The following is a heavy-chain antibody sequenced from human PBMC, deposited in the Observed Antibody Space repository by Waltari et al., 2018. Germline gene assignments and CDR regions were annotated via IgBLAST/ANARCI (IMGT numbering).Heavy chain of an antibody. J-gene: IGHJ4*02. Sequence: QVQLVQSGAEVKKPGSSVKVSCKASGGTFSSYAISWVRQAPGQGLEWMGGIIPILGIANYAQKFQGRVTITADESTSTAYMELSSLRSEDTAVYYCARTYYYDSSGYYGFDYWGQGTLVTVSS. CDR2: IIPILGIA. D-gene: IGHD3-22*01. CDR3: ARTYYYDSSGYYGFDY. CDR1: GGTFSSYA. V-gene: IGHV1-69*04.